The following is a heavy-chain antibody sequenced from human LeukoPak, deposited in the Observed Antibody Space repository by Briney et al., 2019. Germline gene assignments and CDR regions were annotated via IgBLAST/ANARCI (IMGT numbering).Heavy chain of an antibody. CDR1: GGSISSYY. CDR3: ASRRGSIGYFDY. Sequence: VKPSETLSLTCTVSGGSISSYYWSWIRQRPGKGLEWIGYIYYSGSTNYNPSLKSRVTISVDTSKNQFSLKLSSVTAADTAVYYCASRRGSIGYFDYWGQGTLVTVSS. J-gene: IGHJ4*02. D-gene: IGHD2-15*01. CDR2: IYYSGST. V-gene: IGHV4-59*08.